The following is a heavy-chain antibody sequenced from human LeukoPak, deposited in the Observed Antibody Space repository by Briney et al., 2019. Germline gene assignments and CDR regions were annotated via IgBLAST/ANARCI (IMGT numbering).Heavy chain of an antibody. D-gene: IGHD3-10*01. V-gene: IGHV3-66*01. Sequence: GGSLRLSCAASGFTFSSYEMNWVRQAPGKGLEWVSVIYSGGSTYYADSVKGRFTISRDNSKNTLYLQMNSLRAEDTAVYYCARDLRYYYGSGSYSWGKGTTVTISS. CDR3: ARDLRYYYGSGSYS. J-gene: IGHJ6*04. CDR2: IYSGGST. CDR1: GFTFSSYE.